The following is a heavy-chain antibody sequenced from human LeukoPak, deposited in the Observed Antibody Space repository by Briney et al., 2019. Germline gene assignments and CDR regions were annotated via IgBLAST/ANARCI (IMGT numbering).Heavy chain of an antibody. Sequence: PSETLSLTCTVSGGSISYYYWSWIRQPPGKGLEWIGYIYYSGSTNYNPSLKSRVTISVDTSKNQFSLKLSSVTAADTAVYYCAGRFLEYYYYGMDVWGQGTTVTVSS. CDR2: IYYSGST. V-gene: IGHV4-59*08. J-gene: IGHJ6*02. CDR3: AGRFLEYYYYGMDV. CDR1: GGSISYYY. D-gene: IGHD3-3*01.